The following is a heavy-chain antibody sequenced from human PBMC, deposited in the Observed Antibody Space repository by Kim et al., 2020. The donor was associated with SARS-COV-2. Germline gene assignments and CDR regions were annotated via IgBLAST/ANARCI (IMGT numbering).Heavy chain of an antibody. CDR2: IIPIFGTA. J-gene: IGHJ6*02. CDR1: GGTFSSYA. Sequence: SVKVSCKASGGTFSSYAISWVRQAPGQGLEWMGGIIPIFGTANYAQKFQGRVTITADESTSTAYMELSSLRSEDTAVYYCARDLSYRTTVVTPVAALFGNYYYYGMDVWGQGTTVTVSS. CDR3: ARDLSYRTTVVTPVAALFGNYYYYGMDV. V-gene: IGHV1-69*13. D-gene: IGHD4-17*01.